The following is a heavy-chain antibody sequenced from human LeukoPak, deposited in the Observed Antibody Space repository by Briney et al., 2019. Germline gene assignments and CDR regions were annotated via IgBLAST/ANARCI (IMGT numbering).Heavy chain of an antibody. V-gene: IGHV4-39*01. Sequence: SETLSLTCTVSGGSISSSSYYWGWIRQPPGKGLEWIGSTYYSGSTYYNPSLKSRVTISVDTSKNQFSLKLSSVTAADTAVYYCAGFYISPNFDYWGQGTLVTVSS. J-gene: IGHJ4*02. CDR1: GGSISSSSYY. D-gene: IGHD3-3*01. CDR3: AGFYISPNFDY. CDR2: TYYSGST.